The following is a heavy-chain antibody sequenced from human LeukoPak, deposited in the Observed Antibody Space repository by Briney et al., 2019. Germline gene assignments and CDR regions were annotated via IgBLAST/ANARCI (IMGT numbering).Heavy chain of an antibody. Sequence: GGSLRLSCAASGFTFGSYWMSGVGRAPGKGLEWVANIKQDGSEKYYVDSVKGRFTISRDNAKNSLYLQMNSLRAEDTAVYYCARGYGNYGYWGQGTLVTVSS. CDR2: IKQDGSEK. CDR3: ARGYGNYGY. V-gene: IGHV3-7*01. D-gene: IGHD4-11*01. J-gene: IGHJ4*02. CDR1: GFTFGSYW.